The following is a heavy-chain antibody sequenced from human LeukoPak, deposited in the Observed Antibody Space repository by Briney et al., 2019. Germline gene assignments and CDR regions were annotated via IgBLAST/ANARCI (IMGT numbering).Heavy chain of an antibody. Sequence: GGSLRLSCAASGFTFSSSWMSWVRQAPGKGLEWLANIKHDGSEKFYVDSLKGRFTISRDNARNSLFLQMNSLRVEDTAVYYCTRDRYGDWGQGTLVAVSS. CDR1: GFTFSSSW. CDR2: IKHDGSEK. CDR3: TRDRYGD. D-gene: IGHD5-18*01. J-gene: IGHJ4*02. V-gene: IGHV3-7*05.